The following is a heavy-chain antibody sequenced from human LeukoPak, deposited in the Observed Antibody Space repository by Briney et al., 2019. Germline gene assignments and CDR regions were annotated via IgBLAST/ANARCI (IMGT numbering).Heavy chain of an antibody. CDR2: INPNSGGT. D-gene: IGHD1-26*01. CDR3: ARGLLVRDPKRGFDP. V-gene: IGHV1-2*02. J-gene: IGHJ5*02. Sequence: ASVKVSCKASGYTFTGYYMHWVRQAPGQGLEWMGWINPNSGGTNYAQKFQGRATMTRDTSISTAYMELSRLRSDDTAVYYCARGLLVRDPKRGFDPWGQGTLVTVSS. CDR1: GYTFTGYY.